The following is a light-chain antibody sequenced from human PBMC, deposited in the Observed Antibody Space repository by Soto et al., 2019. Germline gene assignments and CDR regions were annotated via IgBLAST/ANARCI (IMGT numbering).Light chain of an antibody. CDR3: YSYAGSHNV. J-gene: IGLJ1*01. CDR2: EVN. Sequence: QPVLTQPPSASGSPGQSVTISCTGTSSDVGGYNYVSWYQQHPGRAPRLMIYEVNKRPSGVPDRFSGSKSGDTASLTVSGLQAEDEADYYCYSYAGSHNVFGTGTKVTVL. V-gene: IGLV2-8*01. CDR1: SSDVGGYNY.